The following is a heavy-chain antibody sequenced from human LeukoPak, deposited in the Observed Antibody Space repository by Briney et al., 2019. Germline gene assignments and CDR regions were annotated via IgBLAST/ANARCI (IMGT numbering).Heavy chain of an antibody. CDR3: ARDPNYVLLWFGELRD. D-gene: IGHD3-10*01. J-gene: IGHJ1*01. CDR1: GFTFSSYA. CDR2: ISYGGSNK. Sequence: GGSLRLSCAASGFTFSSYAMHWVRQAPGKGLEWVAVISYGGSNKYYADSVKGRFTISRDNSKNTLYLQMNSLRAEDTAVYYCARDPNYVLLWFGELRDWGQGTLVTVSS. V-gene: IGHV3-30*04.